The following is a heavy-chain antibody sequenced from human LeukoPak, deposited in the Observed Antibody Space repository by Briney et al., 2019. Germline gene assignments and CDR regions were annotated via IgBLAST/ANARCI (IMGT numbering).Heavy chain of an antibody. D-gene: IGHD3-3*01. CDR1: GFTFSRYG. J-gene: IGHJ5*02. V-gene: IGHV3-23*01. Sequence: GGSLRLSCAASGFTFSRYGMAWVRQAPGKGLEWVAGINWSADNTYYGDSVKGRFTISRDNSKNTLYLQMNSLTADDTAMYYCAKDPRYDFWVNWFDPWGPGTLVTVSS. CDR3: AKDPRYDFWVNWFDP. CDR2: INWSADNT.